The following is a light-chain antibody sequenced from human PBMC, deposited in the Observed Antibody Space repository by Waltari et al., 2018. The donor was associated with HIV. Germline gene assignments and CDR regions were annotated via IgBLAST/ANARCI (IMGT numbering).Light chain of an antibody. V-gene: IGLV2-11*01. CDR2: DVN. CDR1: SSYIGAYHY. CDR3: CSYADTFFVL. J-gene: IGLJ2*01. Sequence: QSALTQPRSVSGSPGQSVTISCTGTSSYIGAYHYVFWYQHHPDKGPKLLIYDVNKRPSGVPDRFSGSKSGNTASLTISGLQAEDEADYYCCSYADTFFVLFGGRTKLTVL.